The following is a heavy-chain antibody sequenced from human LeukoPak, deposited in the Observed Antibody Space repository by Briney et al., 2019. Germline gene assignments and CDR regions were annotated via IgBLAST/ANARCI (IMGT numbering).Heavy chain of an antibody. CDR2: IGADNGNT. V-gene: IGHV1-18*01. CDR3: ARDQMNIAAAGAYFDY. D-gene: IGHD6-13*01. Sequence: ASVKVSCKASGYTFTSFGISWVRQAPGQGLEWMGWIGADNGNTKYGQKLQGRVTMTTDTSTSTAYMELRSLRSDDAAVYYCARDQMNIAAAGAYFDYWGQGTLVTVSS. CDR1: GYTFTSFG. J-gene: IGHJ4*02.